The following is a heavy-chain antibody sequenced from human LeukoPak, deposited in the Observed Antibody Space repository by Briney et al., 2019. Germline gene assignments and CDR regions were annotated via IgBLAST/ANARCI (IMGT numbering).Heavy chain of an antibody. CDR3: VRDPSEASHPYYFDY. D-gene: IGHD2-2*01. Sequence: GGSLRLSCTASEFTFGDYAISWVRQAPGKGLEWVSSISSSGTYLYYADSVKGRFTISRDNAKNSLSLQMNSLRVEDTAVYYCVRDPSEASHPYYFDYWGQGTLVTVSS. CDR1: EFTFGDYA. V-gene: IGHV3-21*01. CDR2: ISSSGTYL. J-gene: IGHJ4*02.